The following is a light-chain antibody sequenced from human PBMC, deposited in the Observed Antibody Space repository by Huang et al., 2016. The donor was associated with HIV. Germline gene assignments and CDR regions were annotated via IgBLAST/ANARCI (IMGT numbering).Light chain of an antibody. CDR1: QSVSSN. V-gene: IGKV3-15*01. Sequence: EIVMTQSPATLSVSPGERATLSCRASQSVSSNLASYQQKPSQAPRLLRYGASTRATGIPARFRGSWSGTEFTLTISSLQSEDFAVYYCQQYDNWPPITFGPGTRVDIK. CDR3: QQYDNWPPIT. J-gene: IGKJ3*01. CDR2: GAS.